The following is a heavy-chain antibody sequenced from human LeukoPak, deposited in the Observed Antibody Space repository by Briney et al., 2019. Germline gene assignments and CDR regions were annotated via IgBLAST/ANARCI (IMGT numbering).Heavy chain of an antibody. D-gene: IGHD6-19*01. V-gene: IGHV3-23*01. CDR1: GFTFGSFA. CDR3: AKGRPRVAVAGHHFDY. CDR2: ISGSGGST. Sequence: GGSLRLSCAASGFTFGSFAMSWVRQAPGKGLEWVSSISGSGGSTYYADSVKGRFTISRDNSKNTLYLQMNSLRAEDTAVYYCAKGRPRVAVAGHHFDYWGQGTLVTVSS. J-gene: IGHJ4*02.